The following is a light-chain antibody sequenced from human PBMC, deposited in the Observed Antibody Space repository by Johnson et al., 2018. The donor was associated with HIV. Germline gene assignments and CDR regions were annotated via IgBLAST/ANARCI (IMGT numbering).Light chain of an antibody. CDR2: DSN. CDR1: SSNIENNY. Sequence: QSVLTQPPSVSAAPGQKVTVSCSGSSSNIENNYVSWYQQLPGTAPKLLIYDSNKRPSGIPDRFSGSKSGTSATLGITGLQTGAEADYYCGTWDSSLSAGGYVFGTGTKVTVL. CDR3: GTWDSSLSAGGYV. V-gene: IGLV1-51*01. J-gene: IGLJ1*01.